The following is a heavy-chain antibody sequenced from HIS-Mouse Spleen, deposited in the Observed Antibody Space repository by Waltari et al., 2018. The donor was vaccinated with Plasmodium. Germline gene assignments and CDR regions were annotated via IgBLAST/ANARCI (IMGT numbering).Heavy chain of an antibody. CDR1: GFTFSTYA. CDR3: ARDGLVGDGY. D-gene: IGHD3-16*01. J-gene: IGHJ4*02. Sequence: QVQLVESGGGVVQPGRSLSLSCAASGFTFSTYAMPWVRQAPGKGLEWVAVISYDGSNKYYADSVKGRFTISRDNSKNTLYLQMNSLRAEDTAVYYCARDGLVGDGYWGQGTLVTVSS. CDR2: ISYDGSNK. V-gene: IGHV3-30-3*01.